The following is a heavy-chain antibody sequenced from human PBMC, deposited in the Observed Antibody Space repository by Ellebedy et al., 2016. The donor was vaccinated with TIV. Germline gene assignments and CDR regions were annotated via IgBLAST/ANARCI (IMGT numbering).Heavy chain of an antibody. CDR2: INHSGST. CDR3: ARGANYYGSGSYYFDY. D-gene: IGHD3-10*01. J-gene: IGHJ4*02. Sequence: SQTLSLTXXVYGGSFSGYYWSWIRQPPGKGLEWIGEINHSGSTNYNPSLKSRVTISVDTSKNQFSLKLSSVTAADTAVYYCARGANYYGSGSYYFDYWGQGTLVTVSS. V-gene: IGHV4-34*01. CDR1: GGSFSGYY.